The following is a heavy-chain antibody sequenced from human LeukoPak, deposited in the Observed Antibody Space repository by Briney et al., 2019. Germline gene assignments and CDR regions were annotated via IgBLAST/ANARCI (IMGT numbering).Heavy chain of an antibody. V-gene: IGHV3-21*01. J-gene: IGHJ4*02. CDR2: ISSSSSYI. Sequence: AGGSLRLSCAASGFTFSSYTMNWVRQAPGKGLEWVSSISSSSSYIYYADSVKGRFTISRDNAKNSLYLQMNSLRAEDTAVYYCARDPQDGYNSGYWGQGTLVTVSS. CDR3: ARDPQDGYNSGY. D-gene: IGHD5-24*01. CDR1: GFTFSSYT.